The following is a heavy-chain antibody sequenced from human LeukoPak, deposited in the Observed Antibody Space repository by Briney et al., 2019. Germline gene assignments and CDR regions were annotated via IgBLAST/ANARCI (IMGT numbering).Heavy chain of an antibody. CDR1: GFTVSSNY. Sequence: GGSLRLSCAASGFTVSSNYMSWVRQAPGKGLEWVSVIYSGGSTYYADSVKGRFTISRDNSKNTLYLQMNSLRAEDTAVYYCASLRPRRITIFGVVRRTADNWFDPWGQGTLVTVSS. CDR3: ASLRPRRITIFGVVRRTADNWFDP. CDR2: IYSGGST. V-gene: IGHV3-53*01. D-gene: IGHD3-3*01. J-gene: IGHJ5*02.